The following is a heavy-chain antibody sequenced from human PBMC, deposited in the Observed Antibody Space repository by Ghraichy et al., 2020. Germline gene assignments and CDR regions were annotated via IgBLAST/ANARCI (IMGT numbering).Heavy chain of an antibody. CDR2: ISYDGSNK. CDR1: GFTFSSYA. D-gene: IGHD1-26*01. CDR3: ARARSGSYQLIDY. V-gene: IGHV3-30-3*01. J-gene: IGHJ4*02. Sequence: GSLRLSCAASGFTFSSYAMHWVRQAPGKGLEWVAVISYDGSNKYYADSVKGRFTISRDNSKNTLYLQMNSLRAEDTAVYYCARARSGSYQLIDYWGQGTLVTVSS.